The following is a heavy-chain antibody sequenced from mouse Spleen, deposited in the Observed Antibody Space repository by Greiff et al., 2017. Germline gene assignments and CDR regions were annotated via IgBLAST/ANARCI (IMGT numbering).Heavy chain of an antibody. D-gene: IGHD1-1*01. CDR2: ISSGGGNT. V-gene: IGHV5-9-3*01. J-gene: IGHJ3*01. Sequence: EVQLVESGGGLVKLGGSLKLSCAASGFTFSSYAMSWVRQTPEKRLEWVATISSGGGNTYYPDSVKGRFTISRDNAKNTLYLQMSSLKSEDTAMYYCARDYYYGSSFLAYWGQGTLVTVSA. CDR3: ARDYYYGSSFLAY. CDR1: GFTFSSYA.